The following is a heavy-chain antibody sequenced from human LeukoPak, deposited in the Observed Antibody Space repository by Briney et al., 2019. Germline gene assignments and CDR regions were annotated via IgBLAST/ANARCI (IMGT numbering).Heavy chain of an antibody. CDR3: AGLGGNLGADAFDI. CDR1: GYTFTNYA. V-gene: IGHV1-18*01. J-gene: IGHJ3*02. CDR2: ISAYNGNT. D-gene: IGHD4-23*01. Sequence: ASVKVSCKASGYTFTNYAMNWVRHAPGQGLEWMGWISAYNGNTNYAQKLQGRVTMTTDTSTSAAYMELRSLRSDDTAVYYCAGLGGNLGADAFDIWGQGTMVTVSS.